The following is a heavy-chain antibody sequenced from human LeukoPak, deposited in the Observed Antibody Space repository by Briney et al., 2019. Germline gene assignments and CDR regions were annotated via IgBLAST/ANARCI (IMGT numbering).Heavy chain of an antibody. CDR2: IRGGGRGT. Sequence: PGGSLRRPCSASGLKFAKYAVTWVRQDPGKCLEWISSIRGGGRGTNYADSVKGRFTISRDNSKNTVYLQMNNLRVDDTALYYCAKDPNGDYFGAFDAWGQGTMVTVSS. CDR3: AKDPNGDYFGAFDA. V-gene: IGHV3-23*01. CDR1: GLKFAKYA. D-gene: IGHD4-17*01. J-gene: IGHJ3*01.